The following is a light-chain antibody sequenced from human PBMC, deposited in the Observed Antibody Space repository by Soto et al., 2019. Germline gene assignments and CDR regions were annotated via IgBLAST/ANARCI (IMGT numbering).Light chain of an antibody. CDR3: SSYTSSSTPVV. CDR2: EVS. CDR1: SSDVGGYNY. J-gene: IGLJ2*01. V-gene: IGLV2-14*01. Sequence: QSVLTQPASVSGSPGQSITISCTGTSSDVGGYNYVSWYQQHPGKAPKLMIYEVSNRPSGVSNRFSGSKSGNTASLTISGRQAEDEADYYCSSYTSSSTPVVFGGGTKVTVL.